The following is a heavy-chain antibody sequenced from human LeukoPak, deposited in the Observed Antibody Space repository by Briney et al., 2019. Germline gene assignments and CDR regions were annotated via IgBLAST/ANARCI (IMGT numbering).Heavy chain of an antibody. CDR2: IKQDGSET. D-gene: IGHD1-26*01. CDR1: GFTFSSYW. CDR3: ARDGWELRPS. J-gene: IGHJ4*02. V-gene: IGHV3-7*04. Sequence: GGPLRLSCAASGFTFSSYWMSWFRQAPGKGLEWVANIKQDGSETYYVDSVKGRFTISRDNAKNSLYLQMSSLRAEDTAVYYCARDGWELRPSGGQGTLVTVSS.